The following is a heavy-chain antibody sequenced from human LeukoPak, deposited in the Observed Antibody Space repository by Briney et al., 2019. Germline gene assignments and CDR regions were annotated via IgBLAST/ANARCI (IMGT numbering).Heavy chain of an antibody. V-gene: IGHV1-69*05. CDR1: GGTVSSYA. CDR2: IIPIVGTA. Sequence: SVKVSCKASGGTVSSYAISWVRQAPGQGLEWMGGIIPIVGTAKYAQKLQGRVTMTTDTSTSTAYMELSSLRSEDTAVYYCARGFRRDYRYFDFERYFDYWGQGTLVTVSS. CDR3: ARGFRRDYRYFDFERYFDY. D-gene: IGHD3-9*01. J-gene: IGHJ4*02.